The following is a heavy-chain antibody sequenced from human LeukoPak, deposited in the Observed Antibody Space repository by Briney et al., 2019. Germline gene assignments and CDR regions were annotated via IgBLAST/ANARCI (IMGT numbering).Heavy chain of an antibody. J-gene: IGHJ4*02. V-gene: IGHV4-61*01. CDR2: IYYSGRT. CDR3: ARDARVAAAGTFDY. CDR1: GGSVSSSTYF. Sequence: SETLSLTCTVSGGSVSSSTYFWSWIRQPPGKGLEWIGYIYYSGRTSSDPSVKSRVTMSVDTSKNQFSLRLSSVTAADTAVYYCARDARVAAAGTFDYWGQGTLVTVSS. D-gene: IGHD6-13*01.